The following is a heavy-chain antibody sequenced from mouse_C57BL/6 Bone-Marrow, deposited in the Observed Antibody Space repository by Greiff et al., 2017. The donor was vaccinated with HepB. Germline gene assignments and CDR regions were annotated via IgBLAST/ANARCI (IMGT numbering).Heavy chain of an antibody. CDR3: ARKGDGSSLYYFDY. J-gene: IGHJ2*01. CDR2: IWTGGGT. V-gene: IGHV2-9-1*01. Sequence: VQGVESGPGLVAPSQSLSITCTVSGFSLTSYAISWVRQPPGKGLEWLGVIWTGGGTNYNSALKSRLSISKDNSKSQVFLKMNSLQTDDTARYYCARKGDGSSLYYFDYWGQGTTLTVSS. CDR1: GFSLTSYA. D-gene: IGHD1-1*01.